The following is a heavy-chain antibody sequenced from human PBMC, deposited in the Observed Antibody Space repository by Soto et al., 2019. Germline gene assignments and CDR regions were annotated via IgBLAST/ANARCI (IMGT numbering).Heavy chain of an antibody. Sequence: QVQLQESGPGLVKPSQTLSLTCTVSGGSVNTDGYYWSWIRQHPGKGLEWVEYISYGTTYSNPSRRNRLNISGDRSKNQFSLRLTSVTAADTAVYYCARWAEYGDSRGDDSWGQGTLVTVSS. CDR1: GGSVNTDGYY. J-gene: IGHJ4*02. CDR3: ARWAEYGDSRGDDS. V-gene: IGHV4-31*03. D-gene: IGHD4-17*01. CDR2: ISYGTT.